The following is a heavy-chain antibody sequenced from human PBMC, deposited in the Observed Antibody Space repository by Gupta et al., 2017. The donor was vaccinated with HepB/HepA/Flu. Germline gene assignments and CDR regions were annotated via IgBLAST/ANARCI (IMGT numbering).Heavy chain of an antibody. CDR3: TGVTGDGRVGLADY. Sequence: EVQLVESGGGLVQPGGSLRLSCEASGFSLNNYFLHSVRQGPGKGLAWVSQINRDGRSTAYADSVKGRFIISRDNARNTLYLQMNSLRDEDTAVYYCTGVTGDGRVGLADYWGQGTLVTVSS. D-gene: IGHD7-27*01. CDR1: GFSLNNYF. J-gene: IGHJ4*02. V-gene: IGHV3-74*01. CDR2: INRDGRST.